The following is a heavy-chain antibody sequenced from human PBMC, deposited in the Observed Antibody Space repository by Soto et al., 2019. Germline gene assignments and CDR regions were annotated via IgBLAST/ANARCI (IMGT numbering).Heavy chain of an antibody. J-gene: IGHJ4*02. CDR3: VRDAGHRGDY. CDR2: IYGDGSST. D-gene: IGHD3-10*01. Sequence: EVQLVESGGGLIQPGGSLRLSCAASGFTFGNYWMHWVRQSPGKGLVWVSSIYGDGSSTTYADSVEGRFTVSRDSAKNTLDLQMNSLRVEGTAVYYCVRDAGHRGDYWGQGTLVTVSS. V-gene: IGHV3-74*03. CDR1: GFTFGNYW.